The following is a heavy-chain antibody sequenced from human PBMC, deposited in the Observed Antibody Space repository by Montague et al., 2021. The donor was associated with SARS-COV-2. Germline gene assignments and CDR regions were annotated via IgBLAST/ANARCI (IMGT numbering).Heavy chain of an antibody. V-gene: IGHV4-61*02. Sequence: TLSLTCTVSGASISTGIYYWSWIRQPAGKGLEWVGRIRTTGHTDYXXXRESRVLMSVDTSTNQFSLSLTSVTAADTAVYFCARFGSGTLEFDLWGQGTLVTVSS. CDR2: IRTTGHT. CDR1: GASISTGIYY. D-gene: IGHD1-26*01. J-gene: IGHJ4*02. CDR3: ARFGSGTLEFDL.